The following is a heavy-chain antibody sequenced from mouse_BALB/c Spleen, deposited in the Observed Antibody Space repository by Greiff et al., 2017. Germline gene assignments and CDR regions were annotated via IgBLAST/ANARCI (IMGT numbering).Heavy chain of an antibody. CDR3: TRERSRAWFAD. CDR1: GYTFTDYE. V-gene: IGHV1-15*01. Sequence: QVQLQQSGAELVRPGASVTLSCKASGYTFTDYEMHWVKQTPVHGLEWIGAIDPETGGTAYNQKFKGKATLTADKSSSTAYMELRSLTSEDSAVYYCTRERSRAWFADWGQGTLVTVSA. J-gene: IGHJ3*01. D-gene: IGHD1-1*01. CDR2: IDPETGGT.